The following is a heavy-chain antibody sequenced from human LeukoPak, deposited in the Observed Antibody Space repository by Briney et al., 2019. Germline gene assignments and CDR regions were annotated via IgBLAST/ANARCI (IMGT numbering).Heavy chain of an antibody. CDR2: INSDGSST. CDR1: GFTFSNYW. Sequence: GGSLRLSCAASGFTFSNYWMHWVRQAPGKGLVWVSRINSDGSSTTSADSVKGRFTISRDNSKNTLYLQMNSLRAEDTAVYYCAKDPQDYYYGSGRYYWGQGTLVTVSS. J-gene: IGHJ4*02. V-gene: IGHV3-74*01. D-gene: IGHD3-10*01. CDR3: AKDPQDYYYGSGRYY.